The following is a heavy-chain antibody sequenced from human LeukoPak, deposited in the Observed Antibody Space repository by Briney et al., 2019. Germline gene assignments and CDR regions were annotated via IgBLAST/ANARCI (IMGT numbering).Heavy chain of an antibody. CDR1: GYTFTRHY. CDR3: ARVTVALGSDYHYGMDV. V-gene: IGHV1-46*01. Sequence: ASVSVSCKASGYTFTRHYIHWVRQAPGQGLEWLGVINPGGTDSAYAQRFRDRLTLAKDMSATTVYMELSSLTSEDTAVYYCARVTVALGSDYHYGMDVWGQGTSDSLSS. CDR2: INPGGTDS. J-gene: IGHJ6*02. D-gene: IGHD6-19*01.